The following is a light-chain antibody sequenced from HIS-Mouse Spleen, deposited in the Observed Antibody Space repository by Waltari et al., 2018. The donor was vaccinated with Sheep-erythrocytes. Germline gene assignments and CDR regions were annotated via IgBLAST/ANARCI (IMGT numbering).Light chain of an antibody. CDR3: QQYDNLPYT. CDR2: DAS. V-gene: IGKV1-33*01. J-gene: IGKJ2*01. Sequence: DIQMTLAPSSLSASVGDRVPITCLASQDISNYLNWYQQKPGKAPKLLIYDASNLETGVPSRFSGSGSGTDFTFTISSLQPEDIATYYCQQYDNLPYTFGQGTKLEIK. CDR1: QDISNY.